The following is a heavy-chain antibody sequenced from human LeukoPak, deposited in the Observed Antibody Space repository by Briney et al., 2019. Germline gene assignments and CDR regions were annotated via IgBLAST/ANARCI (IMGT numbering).Heavy chain of an antibody. D-gene: IGHD4-23*01. CDR2: IYHSGST. Sequence: SETLSLTCAVSGGSISNYYWSWIRQPPGKGLEWIGYIYHSGSTYYNPSLKSRVTISVDRSKNQFSLKLSSVTAADTAVYYCASTVAGSLDYWGQGTLVTVSS. V-gene: IGHV4-59*04. CDR3: ASTVAGSLDY. J-gene: IGHJ4*02. CDR1: GGSISNYY.